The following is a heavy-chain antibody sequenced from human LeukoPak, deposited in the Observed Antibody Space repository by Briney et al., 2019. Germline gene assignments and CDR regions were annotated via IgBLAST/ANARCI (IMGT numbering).Heavy chain of an antibody. CDR3: AKDSGSYLIYGYFDY. CDR2: IWYDGSNK. D-gene: IGHD1-26*01. Sequence: GGSLRLSCAASRFTFRSYGMHWVRQAPGKGLEWVAVIWYDGSNKYYADSVKGRFTISRDNSKNTLYLQMNSLRAEDTAVYYCAKDSGSYLIYGYFDYWGQGTLVTVSS. J-gene: IGHJ4*02. CDR1: RFTFRSYG. V-gene: IGHV3-33*06.